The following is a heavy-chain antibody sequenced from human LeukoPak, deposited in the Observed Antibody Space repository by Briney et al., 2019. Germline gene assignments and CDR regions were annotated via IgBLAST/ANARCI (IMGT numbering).Heavy chain of an antibody. CDR3: ASWGAPGVARTLLDFDY. Sequence: PGGSLRLSCSASGFTFSSYAMSWVRQAPGKGLEWVSTISGSGGSTYYADSVKGRFTISRDNAKNTLYLQMNSLRAEDTAVYYCASWGAPGVARTLLDFDYWGQGTLVTVSS. D-gene: IGHD3-16*01. V-gene: IGHV3-23*01. CDR1: GFTFSSYA. J-gene: IGHJ4*02. CDR2: ISGSGGST.